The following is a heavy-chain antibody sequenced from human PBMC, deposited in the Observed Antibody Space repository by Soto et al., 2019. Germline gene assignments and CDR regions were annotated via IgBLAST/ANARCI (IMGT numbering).Heavy chain of an antibody. CDR1: GGSITRSEYY. V-gene: IGHV4-39*01. CDR2: IYYSGGS. D-gene: IGHD2-8*02. Sequence: SETLSLTCTVSGGSITRSEYYWAWIRQPPGKGLQFVGTIYYSGGSYSNPSLKSRLSLSVDTSKKQVSLTMKSVTGADTGVYYCASYHLHWSAADSWGQGVTVTVSS. J-gene: IGHJ4*02. CDR3: ASYHLHWSAADS.